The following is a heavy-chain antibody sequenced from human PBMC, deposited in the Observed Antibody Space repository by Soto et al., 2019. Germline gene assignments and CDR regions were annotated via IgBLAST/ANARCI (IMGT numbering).Heavy chain of an antibody. CDR1: GFTFSSYA. CDR2: ITVSGTST. Sequence: EVQLLESGGGLVQPGGSLRLSCAASGFTFSSYAMSWVRQAPGKGLEWVSGITVSGTSTYYADSVKGRFTISRDNSKNTLYLQMNSPRAEDTAVYYCAKDRVAATYLTFCESWGQGSLVIVSS. V-gene: IGHV3-23*01. CDR3: AKDRVAATYLTFCES. D-gene: IGHD1-26*01. J-gene: IGHJ5*02.